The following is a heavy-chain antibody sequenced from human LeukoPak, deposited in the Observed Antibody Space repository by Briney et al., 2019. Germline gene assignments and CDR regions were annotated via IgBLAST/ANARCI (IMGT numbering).Heavy chain of an antibody. CDR1: GFTFSSYE. D-gene: IGHD1-26*01. Sequence: PGGSLRLSCAASGFTFSSYEMNWVRQAPGKGLEWVSYISSSGSTIYYADSVKGRFTISRDTSKNTLYLQMNSLRAEDTAVYYCAKGGTYYDSWGQGTLVTVSS. CDR2: ISSSGSTI. V-gene: IGHV3-48*03. J-gene: IGHJ5*02. CDR3: AKGGTYYDS.